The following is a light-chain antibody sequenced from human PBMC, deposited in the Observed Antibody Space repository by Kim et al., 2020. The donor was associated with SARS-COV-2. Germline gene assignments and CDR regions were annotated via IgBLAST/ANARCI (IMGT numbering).Light chain of an antibody. V-gene: IGKV1D-8*01. CDR3: QQYYSFPPT. J-gene: IGKJ1*01. Sequence: GSTGDRVTINCRKSRGVSTYVAWYRQKPGKAPDLLFYDASTLQSGIPSRFRGSGSGTDFTLTITWLQSEDFATYYCQQYYSFPPTFGQGTKVDIK. CDR2: DAS. CDR1: RGVSTY.